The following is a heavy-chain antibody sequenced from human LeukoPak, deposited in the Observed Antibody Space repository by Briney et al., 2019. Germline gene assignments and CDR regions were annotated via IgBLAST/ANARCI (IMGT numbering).Heavy chain of an antibody. D-gene: IGHD3-10*01. J-gene: IGHJ3*02. V-gene: IGHV4-39*07. CDR2: IYYSGST. CDR1: GGSISSSSYY. Sequence: TETLSLTCTVSGGSISSSSYYWGWIRQPPGKGLEWIGSIYYSGSTYYNPSLKSRVTISVDTSKNQFSLKLSSVTAADTAVYYCARSRNYYGSGSYYSRGTTGGHAFDIWGQGTMVTVSS. CDR3: ARSRNYYGSGSYYSRGTTGGHAFDI.